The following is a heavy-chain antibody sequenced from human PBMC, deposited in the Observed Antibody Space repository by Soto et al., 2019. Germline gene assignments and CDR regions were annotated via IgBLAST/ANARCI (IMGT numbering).Heavy chain of an antibody. D-gene: IGHD1-26*01. Sequence: SETLSLTCTVSGGSISSGDYYWSWIRQPPGKGLEWIGYIYYSGSTNYNPSLKSRVTISVDRSKNQFSLKLSSVTAADTAVYYCARRYGGNFDYWGQGNLVTVSS. J-gene: IGHJ4*02. CDR1: GGSISSGDYY. CDR2: IYYSGST. V-gene: IGHV4-61*08. CDR3: ARRYGGNFDY.